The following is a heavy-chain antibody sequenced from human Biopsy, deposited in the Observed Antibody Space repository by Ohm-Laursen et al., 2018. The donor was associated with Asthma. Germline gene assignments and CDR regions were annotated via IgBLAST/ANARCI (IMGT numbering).Heavy chain of an antibody. Sequence: ASVKVSCKISGYSLTDLSMHWVRQAPGQGLDWMGGHDHEEGGTVNARRFQGRVTMTEDTSTDTASMELSSLSSDDTAVYYCASDFHKDYVRYNFQFWGQGTLVTVSS. V-gene: IGHV1-24*01. CDR2: HDHEEGGT. D-gene: IGHD4-17*01. CDR1: GYSLTDLS. CDR3: ASDFHKDYVRYNFQF. J-gene: IGHJ4*02.